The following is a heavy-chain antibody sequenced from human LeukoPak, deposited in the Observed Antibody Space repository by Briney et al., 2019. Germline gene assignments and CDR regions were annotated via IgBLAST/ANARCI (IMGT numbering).Heavy chain of an antibody. J-gene: IGHJ4*02. CDR1: GFTFSSYS. D-gene: IGHD6-19*01. Sequence: PGGSLRLSCAASGFTFSSYSMNWVRQAPGKGLEWVSSISSSSSYIYYADSVKGRFTISRDNAKNSLYLQMNSLRAEDTAVYYRAGRWTFDHSSGWYDEGDYWGQGTLVTVSS. V-gene: IGHV3-21*01. CDR2: ISSSSSYI. CDR3: AGRWTFDHSSGWYDEGDY.